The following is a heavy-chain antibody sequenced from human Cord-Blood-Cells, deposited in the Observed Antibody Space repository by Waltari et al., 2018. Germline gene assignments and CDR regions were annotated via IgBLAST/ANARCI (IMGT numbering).Heavy chain of an antibody. CDR2: IYTSGST. Sequence: QVQLQESGPGLVKPSETLSLTCPVSGGSISSYYWIWLRQPSGQGLEWIGRIYTSGSTNYNPSLKSRVTMSVDTSKNQFSLKLSSVTAADTAVYYCARGPYYGSGSASYYYYYMDVWGKGTTVTVSS. CDR1: GGSISSYY. V-gene: IGHV4-4*07. D-gene: IGHD3-10*01. CDR3: ARGPYYGSGSASYYYYYMDV. J-gene: IGHJ6*03.